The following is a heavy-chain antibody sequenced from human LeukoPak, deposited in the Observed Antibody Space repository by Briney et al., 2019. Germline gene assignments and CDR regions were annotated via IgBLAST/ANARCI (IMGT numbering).Heavy chain of an antibody. J-gene: IGHJ2*01. D-gene: IGHD2/OR15-2a*01. CDR1: GFPFDYYS. Sequence: SLSLSCAASGFPFDYYSMHWVRPAPGKGLEWVSGISWNSDSIGSADSVKGRFTISRDNAKNSLYLQMNSLRAEDTAVYYCARDWYYAIDFWGRGALVTVSS. CDR3: ARDWYYAIDF. CDR2: ISWNSDSI. V-gene: IGHV3-9*01.